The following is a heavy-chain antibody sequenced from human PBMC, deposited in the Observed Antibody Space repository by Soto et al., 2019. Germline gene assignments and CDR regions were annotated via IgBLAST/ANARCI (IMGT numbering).Heavy chain of an antibody. Sequence: SGGSLRLSCAASGFTLSYYAMHWVRQAPGKGLEWVAVISYDGSNKYYADSVKGRFTLSRDNSKNTLYLQMNSLRPEDTAVYYCARGLNEYYHYGVDVWGQGTTFTVSS. J-gene: IGHJ6*02. CDR3: ARGLNEYYHYGVDV. CDR1: GFTLSYYA. V-gene: IGHV3-30-3*01. CDR2: ISYDGSNK. D-gene: IGHD1-1*01.